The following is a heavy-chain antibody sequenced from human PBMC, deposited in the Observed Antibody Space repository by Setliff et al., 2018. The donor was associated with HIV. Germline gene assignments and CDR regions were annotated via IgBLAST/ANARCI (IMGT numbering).Heavy chain of an antibody. CDR3: ARDRLNVYSSGWGVGY. CDR1: GYTFTSYG. J-gene: IGHJ4*02. D-gene: IGHD6-25*01. V-gene: IGHV1-18*01. CDR2: ISGYNGNT. Sequence: ASVKVSCKASGYTFTSYGISWVRQAPGQGLEWMGWISGYNGNTNFAQKLQGRVTMTTDTSTSTAYMELRSLRSDNTAVYYCARDRLNVYSSGWGVGYWGQGTLVTVSS.